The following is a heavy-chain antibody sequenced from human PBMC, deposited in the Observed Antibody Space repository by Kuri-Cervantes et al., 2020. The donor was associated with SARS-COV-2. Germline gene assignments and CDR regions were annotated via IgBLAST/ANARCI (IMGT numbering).Heavy chain of an antibody. D-gene: IGHD1-26*01. Sequence: GESLKISCAASGFTFSSYAMSWVRQAPGKGLEWVSSISSSSSYIYYADSVKGRFTISRDNAKNSLYLQMNSLRAEDTAVYYCARGGRSGSYLYYFDYWGRGTLVTVSS. V-gene: IGHV3-21*01. CDR3: ARGGRSGSYLYYFDY. CDR1: GFTFSSYA. J-gene: IGHJ4*02. CDR2: ISSSSSYI.